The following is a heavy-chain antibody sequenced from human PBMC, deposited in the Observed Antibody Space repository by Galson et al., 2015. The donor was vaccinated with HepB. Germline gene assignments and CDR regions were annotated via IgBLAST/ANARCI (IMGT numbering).Heavy chain of an antibody. V-gene: IGHV2-5*02. CDR1: GFSLTTSGVG. Sequence: PALVKPTQTLTLTCTFSGFSLTTSGVGVAWIRQPPGKALEWLSLIYGDDDKRYRPSLKTRLTLTRDTSRNQVVLTVTNVDPVDTATYYCAHRPPGGGVHFDFWGQGALVTVSS. J-gene: IGHJ4*02. D-gene: IGHD1-26*01. CDR3: AHRPPGGGVHFDF. CDR2: IYGDDDK.